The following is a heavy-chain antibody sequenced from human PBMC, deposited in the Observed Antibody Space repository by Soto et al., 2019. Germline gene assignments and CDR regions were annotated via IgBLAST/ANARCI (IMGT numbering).Heavy chain of an antibody. CDR1: GGSFSGYY. J-gene: IGHJ4*02. D-gene: IGHD1-26*01. CDR2: INHSGST. Sequence: SETLSLTCAVYGGSFSGYYWSWIRQPPGKGLEWIGEINHSGSTNYNPSLKSRVTISVDTSKNQFSLRLSSVTAADTAVYYCARQRWLQWEGFYFDYWGQGALVTVSS. CDR3: ARQRWLQWEGFYFDY. V-gene: IGHV4-34*01.